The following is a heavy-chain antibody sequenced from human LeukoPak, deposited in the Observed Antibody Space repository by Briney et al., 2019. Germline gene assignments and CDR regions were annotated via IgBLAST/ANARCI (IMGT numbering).Heavy chain of an antibody. D-gene: IGHD2-2*01. CDR1: GFTFSSYA. V-gene: IGHV3-23*01. CDR2: ISGSGGIT. Sequence: GGSLRLSCTASGFTFSSYAMTWVRQPPGKGLEWVSGISGSGGITYYADSVKGRFTISRDNSKNTLYLQMKSLRAEDTAVYYCAKGPIYCSSTSCPPDYWGQGTLVTVSS. CDR3: AKGPIYCSSTSCPPDY. J-gene: IGHJ4*02.